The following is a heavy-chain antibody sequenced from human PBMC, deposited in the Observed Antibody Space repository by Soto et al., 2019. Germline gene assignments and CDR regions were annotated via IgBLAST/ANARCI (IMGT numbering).Heavy chain of an antibody. Sequence: PGAALRLSCASSGFTFSSYGMHCVRQAPGKGLEWVAVIGYDGSNKYYADSVKGRFTISRDNSKNTLDLQMNSLRAEDTAVYYCARTIVATKYYFDYWGPGNLVTVSS. V-gene: IGHV3-33*01. CDR3: ARTIVATKYYFDY. CDR2: IGYDGSNK. D-gene: IGHD5-12*01. CDR1: GFTFSSYG. J-gene: IGHJ4*02.